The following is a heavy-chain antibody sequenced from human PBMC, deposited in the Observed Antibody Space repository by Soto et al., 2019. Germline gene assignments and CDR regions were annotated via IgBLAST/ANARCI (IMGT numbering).Heavy chain of an antibody. V-gene: IGHV4-34*01. CDR2: INHSGST. J-gene: IGHJ4*02. CDR1: GGSFSGYY. Sequence: QVQLQQWGAGLLKPSETLSLTCAVYGGSFSGYYWSWIRQPPGKGLEYIGEINHSGSTNYNPSLKSRVPISVDTSKNQFSLKLSSVTAADAAVYYCARSYGGNSGTFDFWGQGTLVTVSS. CDR3: ARSYGGNSGTFDF. D-gene: IGHD4-17*01.